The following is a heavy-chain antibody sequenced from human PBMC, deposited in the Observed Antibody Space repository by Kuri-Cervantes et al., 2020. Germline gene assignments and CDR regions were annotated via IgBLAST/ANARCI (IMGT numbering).Heavy chain of an antibody. CDR1: GYTFTSYG. D-gene: IGHD6-13*01. Sequence: ASVKVSCKASGYTFTSYGISWVRQAPGQGLEWMGWSNAGNGNTKYSQEFQGRVTITRDTSTSTAYMELRSLRSDDTAVYYCAREQQLVPPGYYGMDVWGQGTTVTVSS. CDR2: SNAGNGNT. V-gene: IGHV1-18*01. CDR3: AREQQLVPPGYYGMDV. J-gene: IGHJ6*02.